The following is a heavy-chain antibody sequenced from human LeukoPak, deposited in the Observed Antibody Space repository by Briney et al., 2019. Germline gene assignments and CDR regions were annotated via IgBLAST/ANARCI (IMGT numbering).Heavy chain of an antibody. CDR2: ISTTSSSI. D-gene: IGHD3-10*01. V-gene: IGHV3-48*04. Sequence: PGGSLRLSCAASGFIFSSYSMSWVRQAPGKGLEWISYISTTSSSIYYADSVKGRFTISRDNAKNSLYLQMNSLRAEDTAVYYCARDLGHYYGSGSYPWYFDYWGQGTLVTVSS. J-gene: IGHJ4*02. CDR1: GFIFSSYS. CDR3: ARDLGHYYGSGSYPWYFDY.